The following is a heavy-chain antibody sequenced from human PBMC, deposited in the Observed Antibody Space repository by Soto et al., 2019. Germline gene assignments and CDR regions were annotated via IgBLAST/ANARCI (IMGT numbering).Heavy chain of an antibody. V-gene: IGHV1-69*04. CDR3: ARDVVVVVAATRLDYYYCYGMDV. CDR2: IIPILGIA. J-gene: IGHJ6*02. Sequence: SVKVSCKASGGTFSSYTISWVRQAPGQGLEWMGRIIPILGIANYAQKFQGRVTITADKSTSTAYMELSSLRSEDTAVYYCARDVVVVVAATRLDYYYCYGMDVWGQGTTVIVYS. D-gene: IGHD2-15*01. CDR1: GGTFSSYT.